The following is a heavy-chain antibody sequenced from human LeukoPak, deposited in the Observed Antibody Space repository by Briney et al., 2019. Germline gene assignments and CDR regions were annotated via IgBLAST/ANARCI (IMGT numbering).Heavy chain of an antibody. J-gene: IGHJ4*02. CDR3: ARDEQWLAQD. V-gene: IGHV3-30-3*01. D-gene: IGHD6-19*01. Sequence: GGSLRLSCAASGFTFSSYAMHWARQAPGQGLEWVAVISYDGSNKYYADSVKGRFTISRDNSKNTLYLQMNSLRAEDTAVYYCARDEQWLAQDWGQGTLVTVSS. CDR2: ISYDGSNK. CDR1: GFTFSSYA.